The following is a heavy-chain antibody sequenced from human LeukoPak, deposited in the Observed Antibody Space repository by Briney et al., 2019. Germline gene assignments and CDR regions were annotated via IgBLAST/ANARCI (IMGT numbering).Heavy chain of an antibody. Sequence: GGSLRLSCAASGFTFSSFGMHWVRQAPGQGLEWGAFIRYDGTNKYYADSVKGRFTISRDNSKNTLSLQMNSLRAEDTAVYYCAKDRSGSYFGSYFDYWGQGTLVTVSS. CDR2: IRYDGTNK. D-gene: IGHD1-26*01. CDR1: GFTFSSFG. V-gene: IGHV3-30*02. CDR3: AKDRSGSYFGSYFDY. J-gene: IGHJ4*02.